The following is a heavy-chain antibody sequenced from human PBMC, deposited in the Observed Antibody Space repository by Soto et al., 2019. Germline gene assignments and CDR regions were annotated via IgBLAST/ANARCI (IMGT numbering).Heavy chain of an antibody. V-gene: IGHV1-18*01. CDR1: GYTFTNFG. CDR2: ISAFNGHT. D-gene: IGHD6-13*01. J-gene: IGHJ5*02. Sequence: QVQLVQSGTEVKEPGASVKISCKAFGYTFTNFGISWVRQAPGQGLEWMGWISAFNGHTHYGQKFQGRVTLTTDTYTTTAFLELRSLRSDDTAVYFCAREPPRATAGLNYFDPWGQGALVSVSS. CDR3: AREPPRATAGLNYFDP.